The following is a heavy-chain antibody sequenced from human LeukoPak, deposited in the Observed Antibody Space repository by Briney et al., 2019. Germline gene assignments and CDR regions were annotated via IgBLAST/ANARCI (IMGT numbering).Heavy chain of an antibody. CDR1: GFTFTNYW. J-gene: IGHJ3*01. CDR2: MNSDGTSI. D-gene: IGHD2-15*01. CDR3: ARSQSGVFDV. V-gene: IGHV3-74*01. Sequence: GASMRLSCVVSGFTFTNYWMQWIRHIPGKGLVWVARMNSDGTSIIHADSVKGRFTISRDNAENTLYLQMNSLRPEDTALYYCARSQSGVFDVWGQGTMVIVSS.